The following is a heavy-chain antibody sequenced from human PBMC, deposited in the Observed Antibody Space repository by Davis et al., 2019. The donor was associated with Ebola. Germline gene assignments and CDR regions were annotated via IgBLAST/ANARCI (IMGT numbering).Heavy chain of an antibody. V-gene: IGHV4-39*01. CDR3: ARIISGWYHGNDY. CDR2: IYYSGST. Sequence: SETLSLTCTVSGGSISSSSYYWGWIRQPPGKGLEWIGSIYYSGSTYYNPSLKSRVTISVDTSKNQFSLKLSSVTAADTAVYYCARIISGWYHGNDYWGQGTLVTVSS. D-gene: IGHD6-19*01. J-gene: IGHJ4*02. CDR1: GGSISSSSYY.